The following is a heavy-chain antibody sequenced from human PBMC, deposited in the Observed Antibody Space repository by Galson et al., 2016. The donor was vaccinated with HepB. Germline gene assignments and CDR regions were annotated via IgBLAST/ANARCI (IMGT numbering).Heavy chain of an antibody. CDR2: ISGIDGRP. V-gene: IGHV3-23*01. J-gene: IGHJ4*02. Sequence: SLRLSCAASGITFSSHAFNWVRQAPGKGLEWVSSISGIDGRPYYTESVKGRFTISRDDSKSTLYLQMNSLRAEDTALYYCVREGSGHLDFDSWGQGTLVTVSS. CDR3: VREGSGHLDFDS. CDR1: GITFSSHA.